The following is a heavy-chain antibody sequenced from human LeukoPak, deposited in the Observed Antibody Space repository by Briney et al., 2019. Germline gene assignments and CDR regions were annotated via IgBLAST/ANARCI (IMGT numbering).Heavy chain of an antibody. CDR2: IYTSGST. V-gene: IGHV4-4*07. CDR1: GGSISSYY. Sequence: PSETLSLTCTVSGGSISSYYWSWIRQPAGKGLEWIGRIYTSGSTNYNPSLKSRVTMSVDTSKNQFSLKLSSVTAADTAVYYCARDGVRRDGYYYGRGDAFDIWGQGTMVTVSS. J-gene: IGHJ3*02. CDR3: ARDGVRRDGYYYGRGDAFDI. D-gene: IGHD5-24*01.